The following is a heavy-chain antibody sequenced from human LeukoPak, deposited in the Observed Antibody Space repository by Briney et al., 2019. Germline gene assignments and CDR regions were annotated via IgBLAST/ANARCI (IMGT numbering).Heavy chain of an antibody. V-gene: IGHV3-23*01. CDR3: AKSGYNRFDY. CDR1: GITFSSYG. D-gene: IGHD5-24*01. J-gene: IGHJ4*02. CDR2: ISSTGGTT. Sequence: GGSLRLSCAAAGITFSSYGVSWVRQATGKGLEWVSSISSTGGTTYYADSVKGRFTISRDNSKNTLYLQMNSLRAEDTAVYYCAKSGYNRFDYWGQGTLVTVSS.